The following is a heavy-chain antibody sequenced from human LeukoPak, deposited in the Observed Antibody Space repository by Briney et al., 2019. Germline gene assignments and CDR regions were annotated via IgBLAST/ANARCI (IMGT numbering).Heavy chain of an antibody. CDR1: GFTFNSFT. D-gene: IGHD3-10*01. CDR3: AKEVGQPHHYGMDV. V-gene: IGHV3-23*01. Sequence: GGSLRLSGAVSGFTFNSFTGRGFGKAPGRAREGVSTMTVSGGAYYTDSVKGRFTIYRDNSKSTVFLQMNSLRVEDSALYFCAKEVGQPHHYGMDVWGQGTTVTVSS. J-gene: IGHJ6*02. CDR2: MTVSGGA.